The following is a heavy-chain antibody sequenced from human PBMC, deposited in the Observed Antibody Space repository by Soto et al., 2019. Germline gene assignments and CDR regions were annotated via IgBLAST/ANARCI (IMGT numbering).Heavy chain of an antibody. J-gene: IGHJ4*02. Sequence: ASVKVSCKASGYSFTSYAIHWVRQAPGQRLEWMGWINACNGNTKIAQKFQGRVTITRDTSASTAYMELRSLRSEDTAMYYCARVLHYGDYPLGYWGQGTLVTVSS. V-gene: IGHV1-3*01. CDR2: INACNGNT. D-gene: IGHD4-17*01. CDR3: ARVLHYGDYPLGY. CDR1: GYSFTSYA.